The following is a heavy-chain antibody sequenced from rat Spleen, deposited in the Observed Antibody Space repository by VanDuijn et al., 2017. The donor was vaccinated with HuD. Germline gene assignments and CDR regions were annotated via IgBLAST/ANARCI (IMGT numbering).Heavy chain of an antibody. D-gene: IGHD1-4*01. CDR2: FSNSGGST. CDR3: TRDPGSPFDY. CDR1: GFTFNNYW. J-gene: IGHJ2*01. Sequence: EVQLVETGGGLVQPGRSLKLSCVASGFTFNNYWMSWTPQAPGKGLEWVESFSNSGGSTYYLDSVKGRLTISRDNAQNTLYLQMNSLRSEETATYYCTRDPGSPFDYWGQGVMVTVSS. V-gene: IGHV5-31*01.